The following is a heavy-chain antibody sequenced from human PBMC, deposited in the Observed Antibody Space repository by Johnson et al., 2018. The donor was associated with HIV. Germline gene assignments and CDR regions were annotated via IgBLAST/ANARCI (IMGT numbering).Heavy chain of an antibody. CDR2: INQDATEK. J-gene: IGHJ3*02. V-gene: IGHV3-7*01. CDR1: GFTVSSNY. D-gene: IGHD1-20*01. Sequence: EVQLVESGGGLVQPGGSLRLSCAASGFTVSSNYMSWVRQAPGKGLEWVVNINQDATEKYYVDSVKGRFTISRDNAKNSLFLQMNSLRAEDTAVYYCARLTYNFNWRLGAFDIWGQGTVVTVSS. CDR3: ARLTYNFNWRLGAFDI.